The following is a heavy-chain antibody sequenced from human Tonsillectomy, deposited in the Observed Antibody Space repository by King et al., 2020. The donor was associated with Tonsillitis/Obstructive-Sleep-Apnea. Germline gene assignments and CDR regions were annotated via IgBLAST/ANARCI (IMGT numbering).Heavy chain of an antibody. J-gene: IGHJ4*02. D-gene: IGHD5-24*01. CDR3: AREGVEMPYYFDY. V-gene: IGHV1-69*10. CDR2: IIPILGIA. Sequence: QLVQSGAEVKKPGSSVKVSCKASGGTFSSYAISWVRQAPGQGLEWMGGIIPILGIANYAQKFQGTVTITADKSTSTAYIELSSLRSVDTAVYYCAREGVEMPYYFDYWGQGTLVTVSS. CDR1: GGTFSSYA.